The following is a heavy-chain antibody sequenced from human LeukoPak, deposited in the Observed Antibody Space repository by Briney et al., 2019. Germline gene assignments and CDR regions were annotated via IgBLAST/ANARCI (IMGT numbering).Heavy chain of an antibody. Sequence: VASVKVSCKASGYTFTGYYMPWVRQAPGQGLEWMGRINPNSGGTNYAQKFQGRVTMTRDTSISTAYMELSRLRSDDTAVYYCARDLEYSSSDYWGQGTLVTVSS. D-gene: IGHD6-6*01. J-gene: IGHJ4*02. V-gene: IGHV1-2*06. CDR3: ARDLEYSSSDY. CDR2: INPNSGGT. CDR1: GYTFTGYY.